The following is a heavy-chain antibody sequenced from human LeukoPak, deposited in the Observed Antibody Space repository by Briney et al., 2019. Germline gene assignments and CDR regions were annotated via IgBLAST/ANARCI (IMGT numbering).Heavy chain of an antibody. J-gene: IGHJ6*03. CDR1: GGSISNYH. CDR3: ARVPYYYDSSGYYYYYMDV. V-gene: IGHV4-4*07. CDR2: IHTSGST. D-gene: IGHD3-22*01. Sequence: KTSETLSPTCTVSGGSISNYHWSWIRQPAGKGLEWIGQIHTSGSTNYNPPLKSRVTISVDTSKNQFSLKLSSVTAADTAVYYCARVPYYYDSSGYYYYYMDVWGKGTTVTVSS.